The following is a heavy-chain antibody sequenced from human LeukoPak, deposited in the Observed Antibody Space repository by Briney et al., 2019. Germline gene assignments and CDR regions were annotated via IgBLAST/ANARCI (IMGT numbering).Heavy chain of an antibody. CDR1: GGTFSSYA. J-gene: IGHJ6*02. Sequence: ASVKVSCKASGGTFSSYAISWVRQAPGQGLEWMGGIIPIFGTANYAQKFQGRVTITADESTSTAYMELSSLRSEDTAVYYCVRGGDFWSGYYPYYYYYGMDVWGQGTTVTVSS. V-gene: IGHV1-69*13. CDR3: VRGGDFWSGYYPYYYYYGMDV. CDR2: IIPIFGTA. D-gene: IGHD3-3*01.